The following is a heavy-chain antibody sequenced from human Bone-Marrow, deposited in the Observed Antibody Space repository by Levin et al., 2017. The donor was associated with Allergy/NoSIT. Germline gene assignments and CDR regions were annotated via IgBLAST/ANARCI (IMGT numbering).Heavy chain of an antibody. CDR2: IYYSGST. J-gene: IGHJ4*02. CDR3: ARSPYEAVAAKDY. V-gene: IGHV4-39*01. CDR1: GGSISSSSYY. Sequence: SETLSLTCTVSGGSISSSSYYWGWIRQPPGKGLEWIGSIYYSGSTYYNPSLKSRVTISVDTSKNQFSLKLSSVTAADTAVYYCARSPYEAVAAKDYWGQGTLVTVSS. D-gene: IGHD6-19*01.